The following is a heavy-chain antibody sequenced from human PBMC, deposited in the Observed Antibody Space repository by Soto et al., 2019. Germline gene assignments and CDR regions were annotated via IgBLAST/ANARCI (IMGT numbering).Heavy chain of an antibody. D-gene: IGHD3-22*01. V-gene: IGHV4-31*03. CDR3: ARERLTYYSDKSAYVFDY. CDR1: GGSISSSGYY. J-gene: IGHJ4*02. CDR2: IYYSGIT. Sequence: QVQLQESGPGLVQPSQTLSLTCTVSGGSISSSGYYWSWIRQHPGKGLEWIGNIYYSGITYYNPSLTSRLTISLDTSNNQFSLKLTSVTAADTAVYYCARERLTYYSDKSAYVFDYWGQGTLVTVSS.